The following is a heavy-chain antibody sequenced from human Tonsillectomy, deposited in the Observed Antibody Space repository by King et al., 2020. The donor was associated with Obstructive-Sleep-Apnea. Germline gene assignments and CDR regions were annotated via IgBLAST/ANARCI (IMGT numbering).Heavy chain of an antibody. CDR2: ISYDGSNK. V-gene: IGHV3-30*18. Sequence: VQLVESGGGVVQPGRSLRLSCAASGFTFSTYGIHWVRQAPGQGLEWVSIISYDGSNKYYADSVKGRVTISRDNSKNTMYLQMNSLRAEDTAVYYCAKGGYYSNYYYYGMDVWGQGTTVTVSS. D-gene: IGHD4-11*01. J-gene: IGHJ6*02. CDR1: GFTFSTYG. CDR3: AKGGYYSNYYYYGMDV.